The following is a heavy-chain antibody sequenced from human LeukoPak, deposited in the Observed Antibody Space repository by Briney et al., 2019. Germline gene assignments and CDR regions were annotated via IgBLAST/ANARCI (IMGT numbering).Heavy chain of an antibody. CDR1: GGSISSSSYY. D-gene: IGHD3-22*01. CDR2: IYYSGST. J-gene: IGHJ4*02. CDR3: ARHDSSGYYPPYYFDY. Sequence: SETLTLTCTVSGGSISSSSYYWGWIRQPPGKGLEWIGSIYYSGSTYYNPSLKSRVTISVDTSKNQFSLKLSSVTAADTAVYYCARHDSSGYYPPYYFDYWGQGTLGTVSS. V-gene: IGHV4-39*01.